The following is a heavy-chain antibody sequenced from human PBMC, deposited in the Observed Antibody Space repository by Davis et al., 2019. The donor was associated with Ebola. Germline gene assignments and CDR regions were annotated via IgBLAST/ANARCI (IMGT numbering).Heavy chain of an antibody. CDR2: IIPIFGTA. CDR1: GGTFSSYA. V-gene: IGHV1-69*05. D-gene: IGHD3-3*01. CDR3: ARGRITIFGVVIYWFDP. J-gene: IGHJ5*02. Sequence: AASVKVSCKASGGTFSSYAISWVRQAPGQGLEWMGGIIPIFGTANYAQKFQGRVTITRDTSASTAYMELSSLRSEDTAVYYCARGRITIFGVVIYWFDPWGQGTLVTVSS.